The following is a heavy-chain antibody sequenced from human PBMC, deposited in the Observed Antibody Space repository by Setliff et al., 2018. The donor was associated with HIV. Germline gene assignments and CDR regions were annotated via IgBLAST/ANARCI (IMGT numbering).Heavy chain of an antibody. CDR3: ATHRVGQRPWLSDF. V-gene: IGHV3-21*01. D-gene: IGHD5-12*01. CDR1: GFTFSSYA. CDR2: ISTSSTYT. Sequence: PGGSLRLSCAASGFTFSSYAMSWVRQAPGKGLEWVSSISTSSTYTYYADSVKGRFTISRDNAKNALYLQMNSLRAEDTAVYYCATHRVGQRPWLSDFWGQGTLVTVSS. J-gene: IGHJ4*02.